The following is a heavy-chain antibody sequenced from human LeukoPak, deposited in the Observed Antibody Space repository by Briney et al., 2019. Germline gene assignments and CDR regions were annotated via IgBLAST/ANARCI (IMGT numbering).Heavy chain of an antibody. J-gene: IGHJ4*02. CDR3: AIGYNFGLYYLDF. Sequence: ASVKVSCKASGGTFSNYAVSWVRQAPGQGLEWMGRIIPILGMANYTQHFQGRVTITADRSTNTAYMELSSLRSEDTAVYYCAIGYNFGLYYLDFWGQGTLVTVSS. CDR1: GGTFSNYA. CDR2: IIPILGMA. D-gene: IGHD5-18*01. V-gene: IGHV1-69*04.